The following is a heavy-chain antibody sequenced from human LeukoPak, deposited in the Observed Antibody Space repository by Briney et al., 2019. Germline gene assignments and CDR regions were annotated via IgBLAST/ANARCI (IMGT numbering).Heavy chain of an antibody. CDR1: GYTFTGYY. V-gene: IGHV1-2*02. D-gene: IGHD2-15*01. J-gene: IGHJ4*02. CDR3: ARGPTATDACCRGDSCYFDY. Sequence: ASVKVSCKASGYTFTGYYMHWVRQAPGQGLEWMGWINPNSGGTNYAQKFQGRVTMTRDTSISTAYMEVSRLRSDDTAVYYCARGPTATDACCRGDSCYFDYWGQGTLVTVSS. CDR2: INPNSGGT.